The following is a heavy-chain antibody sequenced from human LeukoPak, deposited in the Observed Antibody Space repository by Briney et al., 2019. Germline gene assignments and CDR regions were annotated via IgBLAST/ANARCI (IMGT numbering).Heavy chain of an antibody. CDR1: SGSISSSSYY. CDR2: IYYSGST. CDR3: ARHPTYYYGSGSYRAYGMDV. D-gene: IGHD3-10*01. J-gene: IGHJ6*02. V-gene: IGHV4-39*01. Sequence: PSETLSLTCTVSSGSISSSSYYWGWIRQPRGKGLEWIGSIYYSGSTYYNPSLKSRVTISVDTSKNQFSLKLSSVTAADTAVYYCARHPTYYYGSGSYRAYGMDVWGQGTTVTVSS.